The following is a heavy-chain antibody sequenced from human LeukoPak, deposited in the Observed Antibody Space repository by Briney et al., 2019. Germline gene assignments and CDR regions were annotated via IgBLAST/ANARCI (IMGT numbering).Heavy chain of an antibody. V-gene: IGHV1-18*01. CDR2: ISAYNGNT. D-gene: IGHD1-26*01. Sequence: ASVKVSCKASGYTFTSYGISWVRQAPGQGLEWMGWISAYNGNTNYAQKLQGRVTMTTDTSTSTAYMELRSLRSDDTAVYYCARGVKRWDGKADYYYYYYYMDVWGKGATVTVSS. J-gene: IGHJ6*03. CDR3: ARGVKRWDGKADYYYYYYYMDV. CDR1: GYTFTSYG.